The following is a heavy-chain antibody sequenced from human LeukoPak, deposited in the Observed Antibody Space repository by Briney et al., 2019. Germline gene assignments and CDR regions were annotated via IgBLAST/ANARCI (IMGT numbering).Heavy chain of an antibody. CDR3: ARLGDVEVNGGTLDY. J-gene: IGHJ4*01. CDR1: GGSISGNYY. V-gene: IGHV4-39*01. D-gene: IGHD3-16*01. Sequence: SETLSLTCTVSGGSISGNYYWGWIRQPPGKGLEWIGSIFYTGKSNKNPSLKTRVTVSVDTSKNQFFLKVTSVTVADTAVYFRARLGDVEVNGGTLDYWGRGTLVTVSS. CDR2: IFYTGKS.